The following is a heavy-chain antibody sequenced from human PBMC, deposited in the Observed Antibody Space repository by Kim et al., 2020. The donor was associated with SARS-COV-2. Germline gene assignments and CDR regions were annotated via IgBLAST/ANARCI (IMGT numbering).Heavy chain of an antibody. J-gene: IGHJ3*02. Sequence: GGSLRLSCAASGFTFSSYEMNWVRQAPGKGLEWVSYISSSGSTIYYADSVKGRFTISRDNAKNSLYLQMNSLRAEDTAVYYCARVGVAGPFDAFDIWGQGTMVTVSS. CDR1: GFTFSSYE. V-gene: IGHV3-48*03. CDR2: ISSSGSTI. CDR3: ARVGVAGPFDAFDI. D-gene: IGHD6-19*01.